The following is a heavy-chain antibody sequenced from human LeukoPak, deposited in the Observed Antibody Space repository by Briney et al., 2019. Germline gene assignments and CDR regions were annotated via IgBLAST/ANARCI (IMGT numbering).Heavy chain of an antibody. Sequence: LPGGSLRLSCAASGFTFSSYGMHWVRQAPGKGLEWVAVISYDGSNKYYADYVKGRFTIARDNSKNTLYLQMNSLRAEDTAVYYCAKDLDSSSWLYYFDYWGQGTLVTVSS. V-gene: IGHV3-30*18. CDR2: ISYDGSNK. J-gene: IGHJ4*02. CDR3: AKDLDSSSWLYYFDY. D-gene: IGHD6-13*01. CDR1: GFTFSSYG.